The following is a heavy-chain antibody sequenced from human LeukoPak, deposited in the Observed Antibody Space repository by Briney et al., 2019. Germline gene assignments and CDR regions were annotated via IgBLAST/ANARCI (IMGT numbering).Heavy chain of an antibody. CDR1: GFTFSNYA. Sequence: GGSLRLSCAASGFTFSNYAIHWVRQAPGKGLEWVAVISYDGSNKYYADSVKGRFTISRDNSKNTLYLQMNNLRAEDTAMYYCAKDQATRRYLHYGMDVWGQGTTVTVSS. CDR2: ISYDGSNK. V-gene: IGHV3-30*18. D-gene: IGHD1-1*01. J-gene: IGHJ6*02. CDR3: AKDQATRRYLHYGMDV.